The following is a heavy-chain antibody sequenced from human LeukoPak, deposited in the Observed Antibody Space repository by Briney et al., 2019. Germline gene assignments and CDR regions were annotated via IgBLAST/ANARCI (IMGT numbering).Heavy chain of an antibody. CDR2: IYHSGST. CDR1: GYSISSGYY. J-gene: IGHJ3*02. V-gene: IGHV4-38-2*02. CDR3: ARVWYSGHDWIDI. D-gene: IGHD5-12*01. Sequence: SETLSLTCTVSGYSISSGYYWGWIRQPPGKGLEWIGEIYHSGSTNYNPSLKSRVTISVDKSKNQFSLKLSSVTAVDTAVYYCARVWYSGHDWIDIWGQGTMVTVSS.